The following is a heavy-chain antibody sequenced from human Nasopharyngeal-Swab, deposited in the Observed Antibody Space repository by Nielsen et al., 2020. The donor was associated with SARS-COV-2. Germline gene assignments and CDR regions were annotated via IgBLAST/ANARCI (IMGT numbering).Heavy chain of an antibody. Sequence: GESLKISCKTSGYDFAGYWIAWVRQKPGQGLEWMGIIYPDHSGTIYSPSFRGQVTFSVDKSISTAYLQWSNLEASDTAMYYCARNMGYFHTSIWLDPWGQGTLVTVSS. J-gene: IGHJ5*02. CDR1: GYDFAGYW. V-gene: IGHV5-51*01. CDR3: ARNMGYFHTSIWLDP. D-gene: IGHD2/OR15-2a*01. CDR2: IYPDHSGT.